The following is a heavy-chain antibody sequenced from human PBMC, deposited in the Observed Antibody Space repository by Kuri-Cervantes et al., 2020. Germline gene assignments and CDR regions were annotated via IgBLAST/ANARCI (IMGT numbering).Heavy chain of an antibody. Sequence: GGSLRLSCAASGFAFSSYGMHWVRQASGKGLEWVAIIWYDGSNKYYADSVKGRFTISRDNSKNTLYLQINSLRAEDTAVYYCAKVPYSSSWYVDYWGQGTLVTVSS. V-gene: IGHV3-33*06. CDR1: GFAFSSYG. CDR2: IWYDGSNK. D-gene: IGHD6-13*01. CDR3: AKVPYSSSWYVDY. J-gene: IGHJ4*02.